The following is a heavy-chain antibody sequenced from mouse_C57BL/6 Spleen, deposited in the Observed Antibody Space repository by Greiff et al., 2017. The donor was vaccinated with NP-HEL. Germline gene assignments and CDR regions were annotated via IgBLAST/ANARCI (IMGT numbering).Heavy chain of an antibody. J-gene: IGHJ4*01. D-gene: IGHD2-2*01. CDR2: IYPGSGST. CDR1: GYTFTSYW. CDR3: AAGGGYVRPAMDY. V-gene: IGHV1-55*01. Sequence: QVHLQQPGAELVKPGASVKMSCKASGYTFTSYWITWVKQRPGQGLEWIGDIYPGSGSTNYNEKFKSKATLTVDTSSSTAYMQLSSLTSEDSAVYYCAAGGGYVRPAMDYWGQGTSVTVSS.